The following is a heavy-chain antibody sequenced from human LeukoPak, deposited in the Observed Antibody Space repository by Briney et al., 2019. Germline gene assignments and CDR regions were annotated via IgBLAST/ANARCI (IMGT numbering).Heavy chain of an antibody. J-gene: IGHJ6*02. CDR2: IIPIFGTA. CDR1: GGTFSSYA. Sequence: ASVKVSCKASGGTFSSYAISWVRQAPGQGLEWMGGIIPIFGTANYAQKFQGRVTITADESTSTAHMELSSLRSEDTAVYYCARDHVVVPAAVESEEYYYYGMDVWGQGTTVTVSS. CDR3: ARDHVVVPAAVESEEYYYYGMDV. D-gene: IGHD2-2*01. V-gene: IGHV1-69*13.